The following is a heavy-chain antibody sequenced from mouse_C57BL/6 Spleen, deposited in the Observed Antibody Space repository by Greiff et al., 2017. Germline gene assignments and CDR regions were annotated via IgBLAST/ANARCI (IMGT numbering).Heavy chain of an antibody. CDR3: ARGLTGAFAY. J-gene: IGHJ3*01. Sequence: VQLKQSGAELMKPGASVKLSCKATGYTFTGYWIGWVQQRPGHGLEWIGEILPGSGSTTYNEKFKGKGTFTADTPYNTAYMQRSRLTTEDSAIYHCARGLTGAFAYWGQGTLVTVSA. CDR2: ILPGSGST. V-gene: IGHV1-9*01. CDR1: GYTFTGYW. D-gene: IGHD4-1*01.